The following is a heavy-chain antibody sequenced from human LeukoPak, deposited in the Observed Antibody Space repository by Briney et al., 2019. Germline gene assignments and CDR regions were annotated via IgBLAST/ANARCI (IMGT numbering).Heavy chain of an antibody. CDR3: AREADIVSFDL. CDR1: GYTFTVNH. D-gene: IGHD3-16*02. CDR2: NDPNSGGT. Sequence: ASVKVSCKASGYTFTVNHVHWVRQATGQGLEWMGWNDPNSGGTKYAQKFQDRVAMTSDTSISTAYMELSGLRSDDTAVYFCAREADIVSFDLWGRGTLVTVSS. J-gene: IGHJ2*01. V-gene: IGHV1-2*02.